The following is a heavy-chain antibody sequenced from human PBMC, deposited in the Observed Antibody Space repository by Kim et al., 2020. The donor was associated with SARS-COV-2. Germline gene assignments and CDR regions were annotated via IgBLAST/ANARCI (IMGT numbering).Heavy chain of an antibody. Sequence: GGSLRLSCAASGFTFSSYSMNWVRQAPGKGLEWVSSISSSSSYIYYADSVKGRFTISRDNAKNSLYLQMNSLRAEDTAVYYCARAGRDSGYGSYYYYGMDVWGQGTTVTVSS. CDR3: ARAGRDSGYGSYYYYGMDV. CDR1: GFTFSSYS. D-gene: IGHD5-12*01. V-gene: IGHV3-21*01. CDR2: ISSSSSYI. J-gene: IGHJ6*02.